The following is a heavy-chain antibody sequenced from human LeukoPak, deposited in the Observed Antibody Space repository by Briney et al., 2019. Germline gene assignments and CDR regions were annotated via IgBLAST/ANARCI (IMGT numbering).Heavy chain of an antibody. V-gene: IGHV4-59*01. CDR1: GGSISSYY. Sequence: SETLSLTCTVSGGSISSYYWSWIRQPPGKGLEWIGYIYYSGSTNYNPSLKSRVTISVDTSKNQFSLKLSSVTAADTAVYYCARGNYDILTGYPSWWFDPWGQGTLVTVSS. J-gene: IGHJ5*02. CDR2: IYYSGST. CDR3: ARGNYDILTGYPSWWFDP. D-gene: IGHD3-9*01.